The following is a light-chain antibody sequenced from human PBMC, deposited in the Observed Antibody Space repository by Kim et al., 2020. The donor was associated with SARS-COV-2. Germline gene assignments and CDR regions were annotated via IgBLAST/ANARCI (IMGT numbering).Light chain of an antibody. V-gene: IGKV1-5*02. Sequence: ASVGDRVTIFCWASQSVSDSLAWYQQKPGKAPKLLIYDASRLQSGVSSRFSGSGSGTDFTLTISSLHPDDVATYYCQEYNSFFRYTFGQGTKLEI. J-gene: IGKJ2*01. CDR2: DAS. CDR1: QSVSDS. CDR3: QEYNSFFRYT.